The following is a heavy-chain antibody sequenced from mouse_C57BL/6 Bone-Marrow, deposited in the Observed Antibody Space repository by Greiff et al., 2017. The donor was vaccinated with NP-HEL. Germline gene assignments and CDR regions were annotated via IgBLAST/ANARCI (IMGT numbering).Heavy chain of an antibody. CDR3: AREVKDGDDELWYFDV. CDR2: INPNYGTT. Sequence: EVQLQQSGPELVKPGASVKISCKASGYSFTDYNMNWVKQSNGKSLEWIGVINPNYGTTSYNQKFKGKATLTVDQSSSTAYMQLKSLTSEDSAVYYCAREVKDGDDELWYFDVWGTGTTVTVSS. D-gene: IGHD2-2*01. V-gene: IGHV1-39*01. CDR1: GYSFTDYN. J-gene: IGHJ1*03.